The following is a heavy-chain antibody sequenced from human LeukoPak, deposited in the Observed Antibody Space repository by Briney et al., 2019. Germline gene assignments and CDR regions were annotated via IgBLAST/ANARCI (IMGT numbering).Heavy chain of an antibody. V-gene: IGHV3-30*02. Sequence: GGSLRLSCAASGFSFNTYGMHWVRQAPGKGLEWVAFIRYDGSNKYYADSVKGRFTISRGNSKNTLYLQMNSLRAEDTAVYYCARSRYYYDSSGYYEYFQHWGQGTLVTVSS. J-gene: IGHJ1*01. CDR3: ARSRYYYDSSGYYEYFQH. CDR2: IRYDGSNK. CDR1: GFSFNTYG. D-gene: IGHD3-22*01.